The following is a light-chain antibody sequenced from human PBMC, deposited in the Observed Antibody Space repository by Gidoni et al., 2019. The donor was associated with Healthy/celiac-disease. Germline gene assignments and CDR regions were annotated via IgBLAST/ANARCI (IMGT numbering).Light chain of an antibody. CDR3: QAWDSTAGVV. CDR2: QDS. V-gene: IGLV3-1*01. Sequence: SYELTQPPPVSVYPGQTASITCSGDKLGDKYACWYQQKPGQSPVLVIYQDSKRPSGIPERFSGSNSGNTATLTISGTQAMDEADYYCQAWDSTAGVVFGGGTKLTVL. CDR1: KLGDKY. J-gene: IGLJ2*01.